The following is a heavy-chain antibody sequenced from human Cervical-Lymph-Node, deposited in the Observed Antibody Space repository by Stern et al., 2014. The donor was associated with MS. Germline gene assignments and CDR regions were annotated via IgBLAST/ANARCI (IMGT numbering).Heavy chain of an antibody. CDR3: ARASGETNFYYGMAV. CDR2: ITPILGLP. J-gene: IGHJ6*02. CDR1: GGSFSSLT. V-gene: IGHV1-69*04. D-gene: IGHD3-10*01. Sequence: DQLVESGAEVKKPGSSVKVSCKASGGSFSSLTISWVRQAPGQGLEWMGRITPILGLPNYAQKFQGRVTITADKSTSTAYMELTSLRSEDTAVYFCARASGETNFYYGMAVWGQGTTVTVSS.